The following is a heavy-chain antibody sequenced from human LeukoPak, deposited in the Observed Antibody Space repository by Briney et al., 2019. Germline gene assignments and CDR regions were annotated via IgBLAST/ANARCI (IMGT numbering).Heavy chain of an antibody. CDR1: GFTFSSYA. D-gene: IGHD3-22*01. Sequence: GGSLRLSCAAPGFTFSSYAMHWVRQAPGKGLEYVSAISSNGGSTYYANSVKGRFTISRDNSKNTLYLQMGSLRAEDMAVYYCARLYYYDSSGPGGYAFDIWGQGTMVTVSS. CDR2: ISSNGGST. V-gene: IGHV3-64*01. J-gene: IGHJ3*02. CDR3: ARLYYYDSSGPGGYAFDI.